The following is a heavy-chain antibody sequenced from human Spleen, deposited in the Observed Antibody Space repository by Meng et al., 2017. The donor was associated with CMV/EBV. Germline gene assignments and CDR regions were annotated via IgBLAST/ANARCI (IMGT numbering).Heavy chain of an antibody. CDR2: ISWNSVSI. CDR1: GFTFDYHA. J-gene: IGHJ4*02. Sequence: GGSLRLSCTASGFTFDYHALHWVRQAAGKGLEWVSGISWNSVSIGYADSVKGRFIISRDDAKSSLYLQMNSLRTEDTALYFWAKLQGSKDYWGQGTLVTVSS. V-gene: IGHV3-9*01. CDR3: AKLQGSKDY.